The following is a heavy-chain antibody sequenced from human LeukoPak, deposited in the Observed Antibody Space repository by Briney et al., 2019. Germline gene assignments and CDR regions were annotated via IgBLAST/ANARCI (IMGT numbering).Heavy chain of an antibody. V-gene: IGHV3-33*01. CDR1: GFTFSRYG. J-gene: IGHJ1*01. D-gene: IGHD6-19*01. Sequence: GRSLRLSCAASGFTFSRYGMHWVRQAPGKGLEWVAVIWYDGSKKDYADSVKGRFTISRDNSKNTLNLQMTSLRAEDTAVYYSARVSEDYSSGWYEEYFQYWGQGTLVIVSS. CDR2: IWYDGSKK. CDR3: ARVSEDYSSGWYEEYFQY.